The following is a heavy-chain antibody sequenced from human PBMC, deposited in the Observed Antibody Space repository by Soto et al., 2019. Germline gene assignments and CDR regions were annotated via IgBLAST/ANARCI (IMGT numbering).Heavy chain of an antibody. D-gene: IGHD1-20*01. Sequence: GGSLRLSCAGSGFTFSSYAMSWVRQAPGKGLEWGSAISGSGSSTYYADSVKGRFTISRDNSKNTLYLQMNSLRAEDTAVYYCAKEVTGYNWNYFDYWGQGTLVTVSS. V-gene: IGHV3-23*01. CDR1: GFTFSSYA. J-gene: IGHJ4*02. CDR2: ISGSGSST. CDR3: AKEVTGYNWNYFDY.